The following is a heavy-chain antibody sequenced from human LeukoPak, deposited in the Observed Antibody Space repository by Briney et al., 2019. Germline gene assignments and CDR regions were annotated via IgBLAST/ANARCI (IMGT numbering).Heavy chain of an antibody. D-gene: IGHD3-22*01. Sequence: SETLSLTCTVSGGSISSSSWSWIRQSPGKGLEWLGYIFHTGRTNYKPSLKSRVTMSIDTSKSQFSLKLSSVTAADTAVYYCTGHYYDRSGPYNFPHYFDYWGQGTLVTVSS. CDR1: GGSISSSS. V-gene: IGHV4-59*08. CDR3: TGHYYDRSGPYNFPHYFDY. CDR2: IFHTGRT. J-gene: IGHJ4*02.